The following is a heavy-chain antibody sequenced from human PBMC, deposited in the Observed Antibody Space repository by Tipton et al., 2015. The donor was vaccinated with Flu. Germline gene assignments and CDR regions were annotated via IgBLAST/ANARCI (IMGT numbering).Heavy chain of an antibody. J-gene: IGHJ3*02. V-gene: IGHV4-4*07. CDR3: ARDLRGYSGYTGGDGFDI. CDR1: GGSFSGYY. CDR2: ISPSGST. Sequence: TLSLTCAVHGGSFSGYYWSWIRQPAGKGLEWIGRISPSGSTNYNPSLESRVTMSLDTSKNHFSLRLRSATAADTAIYYCARDLRGYSGYTGGDGFDIWGQGTMVTVSS. D-gene: IGHD5-12*01.